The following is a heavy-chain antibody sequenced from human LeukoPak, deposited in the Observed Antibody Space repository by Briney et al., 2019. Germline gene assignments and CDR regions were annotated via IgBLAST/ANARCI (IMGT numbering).Heavy chain of an antibody. D-gene: IGHD6-13*01. V-gene: IGHV1-2*02. Sequence: GASVKVSCTASGYTFTGYYMHWVRQAPGQGLEWMGWINPNSGGTNYAQKFQGRVTITRDTSISTAYMELSRLRSDDTAVYYCARGAYSSSWYVSGWFDPWGQGTLVTVSS. J-gene: IGHJ5*02. CDR3: ARGAYSSSWYVSGWFDP. CDR2: INPNSGGT. CDR1: GYTFTGYY.